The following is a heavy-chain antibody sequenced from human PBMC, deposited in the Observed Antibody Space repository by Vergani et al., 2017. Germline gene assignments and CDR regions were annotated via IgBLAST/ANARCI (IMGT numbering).Heavy chain of an antibody. CDR1: GFSFSSHA. D-gene: IGHD5-18*01. V-gene: IGHV3-30*03. CDR3: ARDWDTAMFTYYYYYGMDV. CDR2: ISNEVSKK. Sequence: VQLAESGGDRVQPGRSLRLSCAASGFSFSSHAIHWVRQAPGKGLEGGAVISNEVSKKYYADSVKGRFTISRDNSKNTLDLQRNSLRTQDTAVYYCARDWDTAMFTYYYYYGMDVGGQGTTVTVSS. J-gene: IGHJ6*02.